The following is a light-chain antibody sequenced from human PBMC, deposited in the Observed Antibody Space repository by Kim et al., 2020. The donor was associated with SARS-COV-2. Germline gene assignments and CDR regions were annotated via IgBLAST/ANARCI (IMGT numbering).Light chain of an antibody. CDR1: QSVNSF. J-gene: IGKJ5*01. Sequence: EIVMTQSPDTLSVSPGERATLSCRASQSVNSFLAWYQQKPGQAPRLLLYGVSTRATGIPARFSGSGSGTEFTLTISSLQSEDFAVYYCQQYNNMPPITFGQVTRLEIK. V-gene: IGKV3-15*01. CDR2: GVS. CDR3: QQYNNMPPIT.